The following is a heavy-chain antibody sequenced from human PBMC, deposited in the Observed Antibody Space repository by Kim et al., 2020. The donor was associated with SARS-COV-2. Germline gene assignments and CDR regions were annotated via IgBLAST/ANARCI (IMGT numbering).Heavy chain of an antibody. CDR2: IPYDGSNK. CDR3: ARVPGGNYQYYGMDV. D-gene: IGHD2-8*02. CDR1: GFTFSSYA. V-gene: IGHV3-30-3*01. Sequence: GGSLRLSCAASGFTFSSYAMHWVRQAPGKGLEWVVVIPYDGSNKYYADSVKGRFTISRDNSKNTLYLQMNSLRAEDTAVYYCARVPGGNYQYYGMDVWG. J-gene: IGHJ6*02.